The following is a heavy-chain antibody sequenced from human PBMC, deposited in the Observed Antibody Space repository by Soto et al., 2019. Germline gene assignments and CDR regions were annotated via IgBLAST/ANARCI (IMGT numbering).Heavy chain of an antibody. CDR1: IHFCRHA. CDR2: ISGRGGST. V-gene: IGHV3-23*01. Sequence: EVQLLESGGGLVQPGGVLGTLLSAFGIHFCRHALRWVRPGPGEGLGGVPAISGRGGSTYYADSVKGRFTISRDNSKNTVYLQMNSLRGEDTAVYYCARRGSGSYYDYWGQGTLVTVSS. CDR3: ARRGSGSYYDY. D-gene: IGHD1-26*01. J-gene: IGHJ4*02.